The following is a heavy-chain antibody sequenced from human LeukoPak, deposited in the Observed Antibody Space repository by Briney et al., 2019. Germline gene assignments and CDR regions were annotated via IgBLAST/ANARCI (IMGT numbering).Heavy chain of an antibody. J-gene: IGHJ4*02. CDR3: ARDPSNSGYDYLYYFDY. CDR2: INPDNGDT. V-gene: IGHV1-2*02. Sequence: GASVKVSCKASGYTFTGYYMHWVRQAPGQGLEWMGWINPDNGDTNYAQKFQGRVTMTRDMSISTAYMELSRLRSDDTAVYYCARDPSNSGYDYLYYFDYWGQGTLVTVSS. CDR1: GYTFTGYY. D-gene: IGHD5-12*01.